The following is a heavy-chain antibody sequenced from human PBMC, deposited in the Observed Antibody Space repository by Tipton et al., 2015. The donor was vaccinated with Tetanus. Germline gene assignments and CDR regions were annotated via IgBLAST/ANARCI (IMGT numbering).Heavy chain of an antibody. CDR2: IYYSGST. Sequence: TLSLTCTVSGDSISSGDYYWSWIRQPPGKGLEWIGFIYYSGSTFYNPSLKSRVTMSVDTSKNQFSLNLTSVTAADTAVYYCARDQGGGRVARLNWFDPWGQGTLVTVSS. V-gene: IGHV4-30-4*01. CDR3: ARDQGGGRVARLNWFDP. J-gene: IGHJ5*02. D-gene: IGHD3-16*01. CDR1: GDSISSGDYY.